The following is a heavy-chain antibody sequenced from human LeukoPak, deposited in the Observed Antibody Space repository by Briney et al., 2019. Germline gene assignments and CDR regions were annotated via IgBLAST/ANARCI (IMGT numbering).Heavy chain of an antibody. CDR1: GFTFSSYA. Sequence: QPGGSLRLSCAASGFTFSSYAMSWVRQAPGKGLEWVSAISGSGGSKYYADSVKGRFTISRDNSKNTLYLQMNSLRAEDTAVYYCAARIVVVPAAIEGNDAFDIWGQGTMVTASS. D-gene: IGHD2-2*02. J-gene: IGHJ3*02. CDR3: AARIVVVPAAIEGNDAFDI. CDR2: ISGSGGSK. V-gene: IGHV3-23*01.